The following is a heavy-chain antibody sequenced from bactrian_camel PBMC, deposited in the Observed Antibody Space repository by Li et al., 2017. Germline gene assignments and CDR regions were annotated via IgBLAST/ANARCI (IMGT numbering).Heavy chain of an antibody. J-gene: IGHJ4*01. V-gene: IGHV3S40*01. D-gene: IGHD6*01. Sequence: VQLVESGGGSVQAGGSLKLSCTYSGYTSLIDCMGWFRQAPGKEREGVATIYTGDGRTDYADSVKGRLTISSDSAKNTVYLQMNSLKPEDTAMYYCAADFKYGSRRFCGRGRTGFQDWGQGTQVTVS. CDR2: IYTGDGRT. CDR1: GYTSLIDC. CDR3: AADFKYGSRRFCGRGRTGFQD.